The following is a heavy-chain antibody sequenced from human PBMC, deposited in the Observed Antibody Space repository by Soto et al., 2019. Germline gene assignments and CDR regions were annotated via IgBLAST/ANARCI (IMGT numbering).Heavy chain of an antibody. D-gene: IGHD6-13*01. Sequence: SETLSLTCAVYGGSFRGYYWTWIRQPPGKGLEWIGEIDHSGSTNYNPFLKSRVTISVDTSKNQFSLKLASVTAADTAVYYCARDPVIAAANWFDPWGQGTLVTVSS. V-gene: IGHV4-34*01. CDR2: IDHSGST. J-gene: IGHJ5*02. CDR3: ARDPVIAAANWFDP. CDR1: GGSFRGYY.